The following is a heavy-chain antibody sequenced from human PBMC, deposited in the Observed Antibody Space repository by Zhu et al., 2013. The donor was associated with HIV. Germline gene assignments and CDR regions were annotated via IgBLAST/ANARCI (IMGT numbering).Heavy chain of an antibody. CDR1: GYTFTDYY. Sequence: QVQLVQSGAEVKKPGASVKVSCKASGYTFTDYYLHWVRQAPGQGLEWMGIINSGAGSTSYAQKFQGRVTMTRDTSTTTVYMELSSLRSEDAAVYYCARESRQLVTLDYWGQGTLVTVSS. J-gene: IGHJ4*02. CDR3: ARESRQLVTLDY. CDR2: INSGAGST. V-gene: IGHV1-46*01. D-gene: IGHD6-6*01.